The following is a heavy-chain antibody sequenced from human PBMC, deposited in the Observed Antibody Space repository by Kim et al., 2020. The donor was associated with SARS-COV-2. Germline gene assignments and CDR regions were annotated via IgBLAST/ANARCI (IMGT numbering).Heavy chain of an antibody. D-gene: IGHD2-8*01. CDR1: GFTFSSYG. CDR3: ARGDDVLMVYAVTLDY. Sequence: GGSLRLSCAASGFTFSSYGMHWVRQAPGKGLEWVAVIWYDGSNKYYADSVKGRFTISRDNSKNTLYLQMNSLRAEDTAVYYCARGDDVLMVYAVTLDYWGQGTLVTVSS. CDR2: IWYDGSNK. V-gene: IGHV3-33*01. J-gene: IGHJ4*02.